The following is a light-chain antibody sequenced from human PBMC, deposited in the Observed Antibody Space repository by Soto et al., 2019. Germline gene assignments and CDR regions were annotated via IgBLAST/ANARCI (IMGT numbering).Light chain of an antibody. CDR2: GAS. J-gene: IGKJ5*01. CDR3: QQYTGPPTT. CDR1: QTVSSNY. Sequence: LTPPHDTPSLSPAARATLSCRASQTVSSNYLAWCQQRPGQAPRLLIYGASTRAAGIPDRFSGSGSGTDFTLTITRLEPEDSAVYFCQQYTGPPTTFGQGTRLEIK. V-gene: IGKV3-20*01.